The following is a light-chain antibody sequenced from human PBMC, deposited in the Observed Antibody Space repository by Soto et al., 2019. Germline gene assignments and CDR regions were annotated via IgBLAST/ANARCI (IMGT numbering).Light chain of an antibody. CDR3: QQYSSSPPEFT. J-gene: IGKJ3*01. CDR1: QSVNSNY. Sequence: EIVLTQSPGTLSVSPGERVTLSCRASQSVNSNYLAWYQQRPGQAPRLLIFGASYRATGIPDMFSGSGSGTDFTLTISGLEPEDFAVYYCQQYSSSPPEFTFGPGTKVDSK. CDR2: GAS. V-gene: IGKV3-20*01.